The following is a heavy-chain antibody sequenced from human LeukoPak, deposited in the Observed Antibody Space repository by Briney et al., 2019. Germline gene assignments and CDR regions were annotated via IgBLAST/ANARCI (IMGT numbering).Heavy chain of an antibody. CDR1: GFTVSSNY. CDR3: ARLSSTSAFMDV. D-gene: IGHD2-2*01. J-gene: IGHJ6*02. CDR2: IYSGGST. Sequence: GGSLRLSRAASGFTVSSNYMSWVRQAPGKGLDWVSVIYSGGSTYYADSVKGRFTISRHNSKNTLYLQMNSLRAEDTAVYYCARLSSTSAFMDVWGQGTTVTVSS. V-gene: IGHV3-53*04.